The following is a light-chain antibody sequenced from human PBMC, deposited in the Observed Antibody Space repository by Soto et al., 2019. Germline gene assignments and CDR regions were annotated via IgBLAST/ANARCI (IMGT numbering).Light chain of an antibody. CDR3: QQYNNWPPWT. CDR2: GAS. Sequence: EILLTQSPGPLSLSPGDRATLSCRASQSLSNSFLAWYQQKPGQTPRLLISGASTRATGIPARFGGSGSGTEFTLTISSLQSEDFAVYYCQQYNNWPPWTFGQGTKV. CDR1: QSLSNSF. J-gene: IGKJ1*01. V-gene: IGKV3-15*01.